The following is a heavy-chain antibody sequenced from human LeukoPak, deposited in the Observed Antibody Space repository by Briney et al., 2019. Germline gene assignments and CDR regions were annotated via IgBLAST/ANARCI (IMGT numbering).Heavy chain of an antibody. J-gene: IGHJ4*02. CDR3: ARDQGSGNYRFDY. Sequence: ASVKVSCRASGYXFTNSGIGWVRQAPGQGLDWMGWISTYTGNTYYAENLQGRVIMTTDTSTSTAYMELRSLRSDDTAVYYCARDQGSGNYRFDYWGQGTLVTVSS. CDR1: GYXFTNSG. V-gene: IGHV1-18*01. D-gene: IGHD1-26*01. CDR2: ISTYTGNT.